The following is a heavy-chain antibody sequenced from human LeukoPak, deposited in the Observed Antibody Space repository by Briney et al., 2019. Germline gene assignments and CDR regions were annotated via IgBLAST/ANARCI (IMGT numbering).Heavy chain of an antibody. D-gene: IGHD3-3*01. CDR2: IYTSGST. Sequence: SQTLSLTCTVSGGSISSGSYDWSWIRQPAGKGLEWIGRIYTSGSTNYNPSLKSRVTISVDTSKNQFSLKLSSVTAADTAVYYCAREWLLYGYYYNYMDVWGKGTTVTVSS. J-gene: IGHJ6*03. CDR3: AREWLLYGYYYNYMDV. V-gene: IGHV4-61*02. CDR1: GGSISSGSYD.